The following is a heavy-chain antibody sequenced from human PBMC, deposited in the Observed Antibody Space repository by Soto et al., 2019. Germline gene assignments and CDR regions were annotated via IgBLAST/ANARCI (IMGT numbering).Heavy chain of an antibody. CDR2: IYHSGST. CDR3: ARERREEIQDGYDIDY. CDR1: GCSLTIGGYS. V-gene: IGHV4-30-2*01. D-gene: IGHD5-12*01. Sequence: SETLSITDAVSGCSLTIGGYSWSWIRPPPGKGLEWIGSIYHSGSTYYNPSLKSRVTISVDRSKNQFSLKLSSVTAADTAVYYCARERREEIQDGYDIDYWGQGTLVNVSS. J-gene: IGHJ4*02.